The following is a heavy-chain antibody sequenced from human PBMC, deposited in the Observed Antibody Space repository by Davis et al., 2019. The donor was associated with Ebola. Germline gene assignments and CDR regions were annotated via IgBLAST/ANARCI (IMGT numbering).Heavy chain of an antibody. CDR1: GGSVSGYH. D-gene: IGHD1-26*01. J-gene: IGHJ4*02. V-gene: IGHV4-34*01. CDR3: ARGGVGATTDY. Sequence: SQTLSLTCAVYGGSVSGYHWSWIRQSPGRGLQRIGEIYHSGVTNYNPSLTSRVTMSLDTSKNQFSLKLSSVTAADTAVYYCARGGVGATTDYWGQGTLVTVSS. CDR2: IYHSGVT.